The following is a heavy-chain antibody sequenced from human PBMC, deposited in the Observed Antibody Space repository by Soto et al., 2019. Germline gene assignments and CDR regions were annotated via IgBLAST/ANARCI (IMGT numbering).Heavy chain of an antibody. CDR2: ISSYNGDT. J-gene: IGHJ6*02. D-gene: IGHD5-12*01. CDR1: GYTFTRSG. Sequence: QVQLVQSGAEVKKPGASVKVSCKASGYTFTRSGISWVRQAPGQGPEWMGWISSYNGDTNYAQTLQGRVTMITDSSTSAANMELRSLRSDGTAVYYCAREGVAPYYYYGMDVWGQGTPVTVSS. V-gene: IGHV1-18*01. CDR3: AREGVAPYYYYGMDV.